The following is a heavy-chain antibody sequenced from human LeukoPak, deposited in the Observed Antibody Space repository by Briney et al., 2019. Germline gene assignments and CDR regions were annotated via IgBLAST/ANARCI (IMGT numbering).Heavy chain of an antibody. CDR1: GFTFGSYS. J-gene: IGHJ4*02. Sequence: GGSLRLSCVASGFTFGSYSMNWVRQAPGKGLEWVSYISSGSSIMYYADSVKGRFIISRDNAKNSLYLQMKSLRGDDTAVYYCARGPTLVGMGYFDYRGQGTLVTVSS. CDR2: ISSGSSIM. CDR3: ARGPTLVGMGYFDY. D-gene: IGHD2-21*01. V-gene: IGHV3-48*01.